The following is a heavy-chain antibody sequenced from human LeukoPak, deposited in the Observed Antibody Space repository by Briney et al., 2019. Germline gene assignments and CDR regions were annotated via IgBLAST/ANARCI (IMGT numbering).Heavy chain of an antibody. CDR3: AHVGFLTGYYKYYYGMDV. CDR2: ISGSGGST. Sequence: PGGSLRLSCAASGFTFSSYAMSWVRQAPGKGLEWVSAISGSGGSTYYADSVKGRFTISRDNSKNTLYLQMNSLRAEDTAVYYCAHVGFLTGYYKYYYGMDVWGQGTTVTVSS. J-gene: IGHJ6*02. V-gene: IGHV3-23*01. CDR1: GFTFSSYA. D-gene: IGHD3-9*01.